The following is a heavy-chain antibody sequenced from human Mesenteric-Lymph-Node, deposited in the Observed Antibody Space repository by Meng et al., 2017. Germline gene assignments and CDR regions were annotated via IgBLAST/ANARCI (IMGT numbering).Heavy chain of an antibody. Sequence: SETLSLTCTVSGGSISSGSYYWSWIRQPAGKGLEWIGRIYTSGSTNYNPSLKSRVTISVDTSKNQFSLKLSSVTAADTAVYYCAGDQNYYGSGRKYYYYGMDVWGQGTTVTVSS. CDR1: GGSISSGSYY. CDR3: AGDQNYYGSGRKYYYYGMDV. J-gene: IGHJ6*02. CDR2: IYTSGST. D-gene: IGHD3-10*01. V-gene: IGHV4-61*02.